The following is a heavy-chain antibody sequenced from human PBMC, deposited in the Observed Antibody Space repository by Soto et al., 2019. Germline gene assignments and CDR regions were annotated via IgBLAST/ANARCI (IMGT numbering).Heavy chain of an antibody. Sequence: QVQLVESGGGVVQPGRSLRLSCAASGFTFSSYAMHWVRQAPGKGPEWVAVISYDEANKDYADSVKGRFTISRDNTKNTLYLQMNSLRAEDSAVYYCAKDLHSSGWAAYNFDYWGQGTLVTVSS. CDR3: AKDLHSSGWAAYNFDY. CDR2: ISYDEANK. V-gene: IGHV3-30-3*01. J-gene: IGHJ4*02. D-gene: IGHD6-25*01. CDR1: GFTFSSYA.